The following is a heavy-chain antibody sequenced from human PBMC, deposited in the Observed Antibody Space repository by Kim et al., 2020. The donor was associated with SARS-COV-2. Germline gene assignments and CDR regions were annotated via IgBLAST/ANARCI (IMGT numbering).Heavy chain of an antibody. Sequence: SETLSLTCAVYGLSFSGYYWSWIRQPPGKGLEWIGEINHSGSTNYNPSLKSRVTISVDTSKNQFSLKLSSVTAADTAVYYCARGPGYSSSWYGARNWFDPWGQGTLVTVSS. D-gene: IGHD6-13*01. CDR3: ARGPGYSSSWYGARNWFDP. CDR2: INHSGST. J-gene: IGHJ5*02. CDR1: GLSFSGYY. V-gene: IGHV4-34*01.